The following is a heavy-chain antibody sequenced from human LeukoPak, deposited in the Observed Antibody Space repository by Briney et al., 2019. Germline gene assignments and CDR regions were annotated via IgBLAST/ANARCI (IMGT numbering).Heavy chain of an antibody. J-gene: IGHJ5*02. CDR2: IYHRVRT. D-gene: IGHD4-17*01. Sequence: PSETLSLTCAVSGYSISSGYDWGWTRQPPGKGLDRIGRIYHRVRTYYNPSLKSRVTISVDTSTNQFSLKLSYVTAADTDVYYCARGPTTVTTSGPNWFDPWGQGTLVTVSS. CDR3: ARGPTTVTTSGPNWFDP. CDR1: GYSISSGYD. V-gene: IGHV4-38-2*01.